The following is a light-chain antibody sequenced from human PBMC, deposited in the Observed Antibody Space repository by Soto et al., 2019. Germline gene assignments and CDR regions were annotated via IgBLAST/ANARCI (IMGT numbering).Light chain of an antibody. CDR3: QQYSSYSWT. CDR2: KAS. CDR1: QSIISW. J-gene: IGKJ1*01. Sequence: DIQMNQSPSTLSASVGDRVTITCWASQSIISWLAWYQQKPGKAPKLLIYKASSLESGVPSRFSGSGSGTEFTLTIRSLQPDDFETYYCQQYSSYSWTFGQGTKVEIK. V-gene: IGKV1-5*03.